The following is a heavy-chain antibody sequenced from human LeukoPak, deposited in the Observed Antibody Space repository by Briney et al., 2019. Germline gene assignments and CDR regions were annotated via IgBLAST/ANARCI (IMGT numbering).Heavy chain of an antibody. V-gene: IGHV3-21*01. CDR1: GFTFSSYS. J-gene: IGHJ6*02. CDR3: ARVVVVTPYYYYGMDV. CDR2: ISSSSSYI. D-gene: IGHD2-21*02. Sequence: GGSLRLPCAASGFTFSSYSMNWVRQAPGKGLEWVSSISSSSSYIYYADSVKGRFTISRDNAKNSLYLQMNSLRAEDTAVYYCARVVVVTPYYYYGMDVWGQGTTVTVSS.